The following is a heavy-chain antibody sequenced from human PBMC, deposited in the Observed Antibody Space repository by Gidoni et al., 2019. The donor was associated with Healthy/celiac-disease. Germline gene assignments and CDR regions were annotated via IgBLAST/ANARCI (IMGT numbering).Heavy chain of an antibody. D-gene: IGHD6-13*01. V-gene: IGHV4-39*01. CDR3: ARRNSSSWYFQSWFDP. CDR2: IYYSGST. CDR1: GGSISSSSYY. J-gene: IGHJ5*02. Sequence: QLQLQESGPGLVKPSETLSLTCTVSGGSISSSSYYWGWIRQPPGKGLEWIGSIYYSGSTYYNPSLKSRVTISVDTSKNQFSLKLSSVTAADTAVYYCARRNSSSWYFQSWFDPWGQGTLVTVSS.